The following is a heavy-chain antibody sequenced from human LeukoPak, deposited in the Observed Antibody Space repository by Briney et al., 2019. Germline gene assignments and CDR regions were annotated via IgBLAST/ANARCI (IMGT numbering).Heavy chain of an antibody. D-gene: IGHD7-27*01. CDR1: GFTFSSYA. V-gene: IGHV3-23*01. Sequence: PGGSLRLSCAASGFTFSSYAMSWVRQAPGKGLEWVSAISGSGGSTYYADSVRGRFTISRDNSKNTLYLQMNSLRAEDTAVYYCAKDRRGNWGSGGGIDYWGQGTLVTVSS. J-gene: IGHJ4*02. CDR2: ISGSGGST. CDR3: AKDRRGNWGSGGGIDY.